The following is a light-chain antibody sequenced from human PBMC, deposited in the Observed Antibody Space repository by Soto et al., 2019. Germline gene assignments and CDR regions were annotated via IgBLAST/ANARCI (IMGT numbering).Light chain of an antibody. V-gene: IGKV3-20*01. CDR1: QSVSSSY. J-gene: IGKJ4*01. Sequence: IVLTQSPGTLSLSPGERAALSCRASQSVSSSYLAWYQQKPGQAPRLLIYGASNRATGIADRFSGSGSGTDFTLTISRLEPEDFAVYYCQQYDNSPLTFGGGTKVDNK. CDR2: GAS. CDR3: QQYDNSPLT.